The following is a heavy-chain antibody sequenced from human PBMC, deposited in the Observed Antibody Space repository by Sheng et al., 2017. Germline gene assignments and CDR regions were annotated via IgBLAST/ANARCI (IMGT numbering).Heavy chain of an antibody. V-gene: IGHV1-69*04. Sequence: QVQLLQSGAEVKRPGSSVRVSCKTSGAASAVMLSAGCGRPLDKGLSGMGGITPPHSYXADYAXNLRARVRITADKSTSTVQMELTSLRYEDTALYWCAIANWGVSHAFALWG. CDR3: AIANWGVSHAFAL. CDR2: ITPPHSYXA. CDR1: GAASAVML. J-gene: IGHJ3*01. D-gene: IGHD7-27*01.